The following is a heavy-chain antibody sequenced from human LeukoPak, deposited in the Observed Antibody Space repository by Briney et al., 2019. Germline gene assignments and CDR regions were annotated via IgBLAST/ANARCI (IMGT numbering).Heavy chain of an antibody. Sequence: GESLKISCQGSAFDFPNHWIAWVRQMPGRGLEWMGTIYPDDSETKYSSSFQGQVTISADKSISSAYLQWSSLRASDTAMYFCARAQGDEWFSPAFDLWGQGTMVIVSS. CDR2: IYPDDSET. V-gene: IGHV5-51*01. D-gene: IGHD3-3*01. CDR3: ARAQGDEWFSPAFDL. J-gene: IGHJ3*01. CDR1: AFDFPNHW.